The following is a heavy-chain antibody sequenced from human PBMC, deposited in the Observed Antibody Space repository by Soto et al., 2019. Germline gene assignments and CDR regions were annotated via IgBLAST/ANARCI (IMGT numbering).Heavy chain of an antibody. CDR3: ARESEDLTSNFDY. J-gene: IGHJ4*02. CDR2: ISSTTNYI. CDR1: GFTFTRYS. V-gene: IGHV3-21*06. Sequence: GSLKLSCAASGFTFTRYSMNWVRQAPGKGLEWVSSISSTTNYIYYGDSMKGRFTISRDNAKNSLYLEMNSLRAEDTAVYYCARESEDLTSNFDYWGQGTLVTVSS.